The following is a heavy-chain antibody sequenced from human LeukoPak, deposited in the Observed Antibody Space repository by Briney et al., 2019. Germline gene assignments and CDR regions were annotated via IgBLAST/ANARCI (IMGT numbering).Heavy chain of an antibody. D-gene: IGHD2-15*01. CDR3: ARATGYCRGGSCHHHAFDF. J-gene: IGHJ3*01. CDR1: GFTFSSYS. CDR2: ISSSSSTI. Sequence: GGSLRHSCAACGFTFSSYSLNWVRQAPGKGLEWVSYISSSSSTIYYADSVKGRFTISRDNAKKSVYLQMNSLRDEDTAVYYCARATGYCRGGSCHHHAFDFWGQETMVTVSS. V-gene: IGHV3-48*02.